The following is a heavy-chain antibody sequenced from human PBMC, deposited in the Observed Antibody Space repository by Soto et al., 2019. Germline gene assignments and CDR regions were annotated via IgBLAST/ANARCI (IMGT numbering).Heavy chain of an antibody. V-gene: IGHV1-18*01. CDR1: GYTFTSYG. J-gene: IGHJ4*02. D-gene: IGHD3-10*01. Sequence: ASVKVSCKASGYTFTSYGISWVRQAPGQGLEWIGWISVYNGNTNYAQKFQERVTITRDMSTSTAYMELSSLRSEDTAVYYCAAVYYYGSGSYYNPATYFDYWGQGTLVTVSS. CDR2: ISVYNGNT. CDR3: AAVYYYGSGSYYNPATYFDY.